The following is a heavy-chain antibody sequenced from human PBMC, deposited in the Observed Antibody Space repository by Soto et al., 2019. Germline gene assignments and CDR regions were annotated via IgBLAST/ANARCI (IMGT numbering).Heavy chain of an antibody. J-gene: IGHJ4*02. D-gene: IGHD2-2*02. CDR3: AREGRGKKAGYNGLVSLGY. Sequence: ASVKVSCKVSGSRFSNYVISWVRQAPGHGLEWLGRIIPIFNSTKYAQNFQGRVTITADKSTSTASLELSSLRSDDTAVYYCAREGRGKKAGYNGLVSLGYWGQGALVTVSS. CDR1: GSRFSNYV. CDR2: IIPIFNST. V-gene: IGHV1-69*06.